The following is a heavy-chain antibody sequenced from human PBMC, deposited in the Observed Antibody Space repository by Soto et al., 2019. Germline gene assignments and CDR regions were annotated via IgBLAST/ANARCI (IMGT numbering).Heavy chain of an antibody. CDR1: GFTFSSYA. V-gene: IGHV3-23*01. CDR2: ISGSGGST. D-gene: IGHD6-13*01. Sequence: EVQLLESGGGLVQPGGSLRLSCAASGFTFSSYAMSWVRQAPGKGLEWVSAISGSGGSTYYADSVKGRFTISRHNSKNTLYLQMTSLRAEDTAVYYFAKDCSSSLYRFTYYYYMDVWCKGTTVTVSS. J-gene: IGHJ6*03. CDR3: AKDCSSSLYRFTYYYYMDV.